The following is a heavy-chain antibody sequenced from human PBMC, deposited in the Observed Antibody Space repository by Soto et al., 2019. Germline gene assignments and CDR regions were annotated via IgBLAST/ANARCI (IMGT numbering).Heavy chain of an antibody. CDR1: GFTFSSYA. J-gene: IGHJ6*02. CDR2: ISYDGSNK. V-gene: IGHV3-30-3*01. Sequence: PGGSLRLSCAASGFTFSSYAMHWVRQAPGKGLEWVAVISYDGSNKYYADSVKGRFTISRDNSKNTLYLQMNSLRAEDTAVYYCERDRLSHYYYYGMDVCGQGPTVTVYS. CDR3: ERDRLSHYYYYGMDV.